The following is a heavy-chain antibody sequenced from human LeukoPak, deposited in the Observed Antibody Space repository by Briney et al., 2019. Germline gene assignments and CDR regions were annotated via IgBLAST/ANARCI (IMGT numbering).Heavy chain of an antibody. Sequence: SVKVSCKASGGTFSSYAISWVRQAPGQGLEWMGGIIPIFGTANYAQKFQGRVTITADESTSTAYMELSSLRSEDTAVYYCAREYYYDSSGYSNFDYWGQGTLVTVSS. CDR2: IIPIFGTA. J-gene: IGHJ4*02. D-gene: IGHD3-22*01. CDR1: GGTFSSYA. V-gene: IGHV1-69*13. CDR3: AREYYYDSSGYSNFDY.